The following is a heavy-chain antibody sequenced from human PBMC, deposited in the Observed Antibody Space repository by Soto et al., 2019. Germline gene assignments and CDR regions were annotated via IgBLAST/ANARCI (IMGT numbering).Heavy chain of an antibody. Sequence: SETLSLTCTVSGGSISSSSYYWGRIRQPPGKGLEWIGSIYYSGSTYYNPSLKSRVTISVDTSKNQFSLKLSSVTAADTAVYYCARHVFCSGGSCYPPGPFDYWGQGTLVTVSS. J-gene: IGHJ4*02. CDR1: GGSISSSSYY. D-gene: IGHD2-15*01. CDR2: IYYSGST. CDR3: ARHVFCSGGSCYPPGPFDY. V-gene: IGHV4-39*01.